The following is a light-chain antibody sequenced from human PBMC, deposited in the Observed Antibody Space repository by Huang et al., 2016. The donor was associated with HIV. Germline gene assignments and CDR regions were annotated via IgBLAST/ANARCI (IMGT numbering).Light chain of an antibody. CDR2: GAS. J-gene: IGKJ1*01. V-gene: IGKV3-15*01. CDR1: QSVTSN. Sequence: EIVMTQSPATLSVSPGERATLSCRASQSVTSNLAWYQQKPGQASRLLISGASTRATGIPARFSGSGSGTEFTLTISSLQSEDFAVYYCQQYNNWPSGTFGQGTKVEIK. CDR3: QQYNNWPSGT.